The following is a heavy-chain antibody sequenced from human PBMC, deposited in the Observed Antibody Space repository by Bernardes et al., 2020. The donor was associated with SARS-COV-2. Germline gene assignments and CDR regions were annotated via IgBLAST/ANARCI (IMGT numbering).Heavy chain of an antibody. CDR2: IWYDGSNK. CDR3: AQATPSGDLLSPLLG. D-gene: IGHD3-10*01. J-gene: IGHJ4*02. CDR1: GFTFSGHA. V-gene: IGHV3-30*02. Sequence: GGSLRLSCAASGFTFSGHAMHWVRQAPGKGLEWVAVIWYDGSNKYYADSVKGRFTISRDNSRNTLYLQMTSLRVEDTAVYYCAQATPSGDLLSPLLGWGQGTLVTVSS.